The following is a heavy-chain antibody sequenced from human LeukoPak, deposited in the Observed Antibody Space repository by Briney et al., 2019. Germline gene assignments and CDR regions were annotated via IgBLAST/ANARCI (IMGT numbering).Heavy chain of an antibody. J-gene: IGHJ6*02. V-gene: IGHV3-66*03. CDR1: GFVVSDNY. D-gene: IGHD3-9*01. CDR3: ARDILTGYRQYYYYYGMDV. CDR2: IYTSGIT. Sequence: GGSLRLSCAASGFVVSDNYMSWVRQAPGQGLEWVSLIYTSGITKYTDSVKGRFTISRDNAKNTLYLQMNTLSAEDTAVYYCARDILTGYRQYYYYYGMDVWGQGTTVTVSS.